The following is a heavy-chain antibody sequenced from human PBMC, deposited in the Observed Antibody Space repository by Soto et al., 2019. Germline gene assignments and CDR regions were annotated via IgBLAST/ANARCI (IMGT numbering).Heavy chain of an antibody. D-gene: IGHD6-13*01. J-gene: IGHJ4*02. CDR2: IKQDGSEK. CDR3: ARENRIAGEDY. V-gene: IGHV3-7*03. Sequence: GGSLRLSCAASGFTFSSYWMSWFRQAPGKGLEWVANIKQDGSEKYYVESVKGRFTISRENATNSLYLQMNSLRAEDTAVYYCARENRIAGEDYWGQGTLVTVSS. CDR1: GFTFSSYW.